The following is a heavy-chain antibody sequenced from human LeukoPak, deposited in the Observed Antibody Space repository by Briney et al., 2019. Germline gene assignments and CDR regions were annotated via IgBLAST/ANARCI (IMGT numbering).Heavy chain of an antibody. CDR3: ARGEGSGSYYTTQPTLDY. V-gene: IGHV1-69*04. CDR1: GGTFSNYA. J-gene: IGHJ4*02. CDR2: IIPILGIA. Sequence: SVKVSCKASGGTFSNYAISWVRQSPGQGLEWMGRIIPILGIANYAQKFQGRVTITADKSTSTAYMELSSLRSEDTAVYYCARGEGSGSYYTTQPTLDYWGQGTLVTVSS. D-gene: IGHD3-10*01.